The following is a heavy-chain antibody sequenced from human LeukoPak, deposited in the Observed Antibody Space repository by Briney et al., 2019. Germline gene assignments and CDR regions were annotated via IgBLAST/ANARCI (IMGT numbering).Heavy chain of an antibody. D-gene: IGHD3-9*01. CDR1: GYTFTGYY. CDR2: INPNSGGT. Sequence: ASVKVSCKASGYTFTGYYMHWVRQAPGQGLEWMGWINPNSGGTNYAQKFQGRVTMTRDTSISTAYMELSRLRSDDTAVYYCASSGPTLRYFDPNYYYYGMDVWGQGTTVTVSS. CDR3: ASSGPTLRYFDPNYYYYGMDV. V-gene: IGHV1-2*02. J-gene: IGHJ6*02.